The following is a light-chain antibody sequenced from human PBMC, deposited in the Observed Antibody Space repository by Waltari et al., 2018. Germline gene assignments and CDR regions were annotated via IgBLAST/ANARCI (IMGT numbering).Light chain of an antibody. CDR1: QSVSSS. J-gene: IGKJ4*01. V-gene: IGKV3-11*01. CDR3: QHRTTWPPSLT. CDR2: DTS. Sequence: IVLTQSPATLSLSPGERATLSCRASQSVSSSLAWYQQKPGQTPRLLIYDTSNRATIIPAMFSGSGSGTDVTLTISSLQPEDFAVYYCQHRTTWPPSLTFGGGTRVEVK.